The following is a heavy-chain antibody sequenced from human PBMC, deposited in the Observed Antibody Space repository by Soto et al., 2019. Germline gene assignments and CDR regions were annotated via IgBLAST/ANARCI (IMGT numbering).Heavy chain of an antibody. V-gene: IGHV1-2*02. D-gene: IGHD1-1*01. CDR1: RYTFTDYY. Sequence: QVQLVQSGAEVKKPGASVKVSCKASRYTFTDYYMHWVRQSPGQGLEWMGWINPNSGVTKFPQKLRGRDIRTRDTSNSTVYMDMSRLKSYDTALYYCARAELTTLEFATTYCGQGTLVTVYS. J-gene: IGHJ4*02. CDR2: INPNSGVT. CDR3: ARAELTTLEFATTY.